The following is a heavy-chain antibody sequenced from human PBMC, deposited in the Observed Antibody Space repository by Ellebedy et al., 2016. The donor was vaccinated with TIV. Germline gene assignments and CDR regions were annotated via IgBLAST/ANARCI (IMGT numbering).Heavy chain of an antibody. V-gene: IGHV3-21*06. CDR1: GFTFNVAG. CDR2: NVFTGTAA. D-gene: IGHD3-3*01. CDR3: TRDGSEWSRDV. J-gene: IGHJ4*02. Sequence: GESLKISXAASGFTFNVAGMTCVHQAPGKGLEWVTTNVFTGTAAYYSDSAKGRFIISRDNVKNLVFLQMNSLRVEDTAVYYCTRDGSEWSRDVWGQGTLVTVSS.